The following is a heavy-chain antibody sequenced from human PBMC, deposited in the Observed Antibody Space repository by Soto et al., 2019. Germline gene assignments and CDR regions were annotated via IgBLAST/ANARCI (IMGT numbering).Heavy chain of an antibody. CDR1: GGTFSSYT. CDR3: ARYCSGGSCYLHAFDI. V-gene: IGHV1-69*02. CDR2: IIPILGIA. J-gene: IGHJ3*02. Sequence: QVQLVQSGAEVKKPGSSVKVSCKASGGTFSSYTISWVRQAPGQGLAWMGRIIPILGIANYAQKFQGRVTITADKSTSTAYMELSSLRSEDTAVYYCARYCSGGSCYLHAFDIWGQGTMVTVSS. D-gene: IGHD2-15*01.